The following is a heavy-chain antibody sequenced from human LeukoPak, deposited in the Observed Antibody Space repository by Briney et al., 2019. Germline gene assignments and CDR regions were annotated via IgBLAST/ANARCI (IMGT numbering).Heavy chain of an antibody. D-gene: IGHD6-13*01. CDR2: ISYDGSNK. CDR1: GFTFSSYA. Sequence: PGGSLRLSCAASGFTFSSYAMHWVRQAPGKGLEWVAVISYDGSNKYYADSVKGRFTISRDNSKNTLYLQMNSLRAEDKAVYYCARDGIGIAAAGTWLLFDYWGQGTLVTVSS. V-gene: IGHV3-30*04. J-gene: IGHJ4*02. CDR3: ARDGIGIAAAGTWLLFDY.